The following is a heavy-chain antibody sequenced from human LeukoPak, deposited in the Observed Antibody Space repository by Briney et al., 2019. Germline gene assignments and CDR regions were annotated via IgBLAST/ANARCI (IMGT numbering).Heavy chain of an antibody. CDR3: ARALLRYDSSSRSLHWHFDL. Sequence: SETLSLTCTVSVDSISTYYWSWLRQPPGQRVEWSGYIDGSESTNYNPSLKTRVTISVDTSKNQFSLPLNSVTAADTDVYYCARALLRYDSSSRSLHWHFDLWGRGTLVTVSS. D-gene: IGHD3-22*01. CDR1: VDSISTYY. CDR2: IDGSEST. V-gene: IGHV4-59*01. J-gene: IGHJ2*01.